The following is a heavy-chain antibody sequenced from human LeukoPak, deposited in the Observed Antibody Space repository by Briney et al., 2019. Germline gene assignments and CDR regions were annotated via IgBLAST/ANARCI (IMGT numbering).Heavy chain of an antibody. J-gene: IGHJ5*02. CDR1: GHTFTSYD. V-gene: IGHV1-8*03. D-gene: IGHD5-18*01. Sequence: ASVKVSCKASGHTFTSYDVNWVRQATGQGLEWMGWMNPNSGNTGYAQKFQGRVTITRNTSISTAYMELSSLRSEDTAVYYCACVQRAPKSGYSYGWAGYNWFDPWGQGTLVTVSS. CDR2: MNPNSGNT. CDR3: ACVQRAPKSGYSYGWAGYNWFDP.